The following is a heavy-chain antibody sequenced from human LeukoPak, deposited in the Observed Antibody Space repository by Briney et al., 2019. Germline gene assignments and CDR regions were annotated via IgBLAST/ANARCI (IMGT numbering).Heavy chain of an antibody. V-gene: IGHV4-34*01. CDR2: INHSGST. CDR1: GGSFSGYY. J-gene: IGHJ4*02. CDR3: ARLDPSLFFDY. Sequence: SETLSLTCAVYGGSFSGYYWSWIRQPPGKGLEWIGEINHSGSTNYNPSLKSRVTISVDTSKNQFSLKLSSVTAADTAVYYCARLDPSLFFDYWGQGTLATVSS.